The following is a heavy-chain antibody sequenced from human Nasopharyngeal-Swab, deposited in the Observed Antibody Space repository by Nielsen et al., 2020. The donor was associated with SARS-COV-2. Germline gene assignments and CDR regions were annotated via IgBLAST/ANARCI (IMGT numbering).Heavy chain of an antibody. D-gene: IGHD6-13*01. CDR2: IKQDGSEK. V-gene: IGHV3-7*03. CDR1: GFTFSSYS. J-gene: IGHJ4*02. Sequence: GESLKISCAASGFTFSSYSMNWVRQAPGKGLEWVANIKQDGSEKYYVDSVKGRFTISRDNAKNSLYLQMNSLRAEDTAVYYCARDPAAAAPSHRWGQGTLVTVSS. CDR3: ARDPAAAAPSHR.